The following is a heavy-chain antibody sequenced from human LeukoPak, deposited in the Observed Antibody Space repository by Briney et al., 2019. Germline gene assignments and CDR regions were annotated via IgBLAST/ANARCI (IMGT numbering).Heavy chain of an antibody. Sequence: GGSLRLSCAASGFTFNSYAMSWVLQAPGKGLEWVSSISTSTSSIYYADSVKGRFTISRDNAKNSLSLQMNSLRVEDTAVYYCARGRDDYFLNYWGQGTLVTVSS. V-gene: IGHV3-21*01. CDR2: ISTSTSSI. CDR3: ARGRDDYFLNY. CDR1: GFTFNSYA. J-gene: IGHJ4*02. D-gene: IGHD2/OR15-2a*01.